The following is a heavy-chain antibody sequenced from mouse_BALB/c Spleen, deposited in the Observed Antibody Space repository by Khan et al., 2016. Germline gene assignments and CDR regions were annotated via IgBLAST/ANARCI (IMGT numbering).Heavy chain of an antibody. Sequence: QVQLQQPGAELARPGASVKLSCKASGYTFTSYWMQWVKQRPGQGLEWIGAIYPGDGDTRYTQKFKGKVTLTADKSSNTAYMQLCSLASEDSVVFYCAKGGRAMDYWGQGTSDTVAS. CDR3: AKGGRAMDY. J-gene: IGHJ4*01. CDR1: GYTFTSYW. CDR2: IYPGDGDT. V-gene: IGHV1-87*01.